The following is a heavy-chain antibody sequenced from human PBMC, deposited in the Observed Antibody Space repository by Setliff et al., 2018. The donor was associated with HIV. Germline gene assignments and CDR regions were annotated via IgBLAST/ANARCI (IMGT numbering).Heavy chain of an antibody. Sequence: GSSVKVSCKASGGTFSSYAISWVRQAPGQGLEWMGRIIPIFDAVNYAQKFQARITINADKSTNTAYMELRSLRSEDTAVYECASVNEVDADYGDFNDAFEIWGQGTMVTVSS. CDR3: ASVNEVDADYGDFNDAFEI. J-gene: IGHJ3*02. D-gene: IGHD4-17*01. CDR2: IIPIFDAV. CDR1: GGTFSSYA. V-gene: IGHV1-69*06.